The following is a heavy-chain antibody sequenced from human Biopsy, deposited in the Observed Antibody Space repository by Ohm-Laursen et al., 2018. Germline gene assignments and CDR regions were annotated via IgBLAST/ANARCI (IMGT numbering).Heavy chain of an antibody. V-gene: IGHV1-18*01. CDR2: VSTYNGNT. J-gene: IGHJ4*02. CDR1: GYIFTSFG. D-gene: IGHD3-16*01. Sequence: EASVKVSCKGSGYIFTSFGVSWVRQAPGHGLEWMGWVSTYNGNTEYEQKFQGRATMTTDTSAKTAYMELRSLRSDDTAVYFCARVREGGLLDYWGQGILVTVSS. CDR3: ARVREGGLLDY.